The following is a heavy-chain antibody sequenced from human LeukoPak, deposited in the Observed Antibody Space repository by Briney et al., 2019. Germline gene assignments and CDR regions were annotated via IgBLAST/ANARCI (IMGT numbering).Heavy chain of an antibody. CDR2: IYWNDDV. J-gene: IGHJ5*02. CDR3: ARSFFGYCDSSSCLNWFDP. V-gene: IGHV2-5*01. Sequence: SGPTLVKPTQTLTLTCTFSGFSLSTSGVGVGWIRQPPGKALEWLALIYWNDDVRYSPSLKSRLTITKDTSKNQVVLTMTNMDPVDTATYYCARSFFGYCDSSSCLNWFDPWGQGTLVTVSS. D-gene: IGHD2-2*01. CDR1: GFSLSTSGVG.